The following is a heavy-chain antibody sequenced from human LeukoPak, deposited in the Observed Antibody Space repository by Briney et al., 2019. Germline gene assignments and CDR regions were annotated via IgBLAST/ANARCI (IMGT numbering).Heavy chain of an antibody. V-gene: IGHV3-21*01. D-gene: IGHD3-22*01. Sequence: TGGSLRLSCAASGFTFSSYWMSWVRQAPGKGLEWVSSISSSSSYIYYADSVKGRFTISRDNAKNSLYLQMNSLRAEDTAVYYCASLNYYDSSGYYAFDIWGQGTMVTVSS. CDR3: ASLNYYDSSGYYAFDI. J-gene: IGHJ3*02. CDR2: ISSSSSYI. CDR1: GFTFSSYW.